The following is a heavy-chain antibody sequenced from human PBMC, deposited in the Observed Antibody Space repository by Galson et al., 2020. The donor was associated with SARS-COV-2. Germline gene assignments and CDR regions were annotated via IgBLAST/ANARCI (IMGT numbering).Heavy chain of an antibody. D-gene: IGHD6-13*01. CDR1: GFPHSTSGAG. Sequence: KMSGPTLLKPPQTLTLTCTFSGFPHSTSGAGVGWTRQPPGKALEWLALIYWDADKRYSPTLKRMLTITKDTSKNQVVLTMTNMDPVDTATYYCARSAAAGSGYGGQGTLVTVSS. V-gene: IGHV2-5*02. J-gene: IGHJ4*02. CDR2: IYWDADK. CDR3: ARSAAAGSGY.